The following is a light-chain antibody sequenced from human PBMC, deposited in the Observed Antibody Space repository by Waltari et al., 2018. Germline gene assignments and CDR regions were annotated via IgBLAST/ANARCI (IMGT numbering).Light chain of an antibody. J-gene: IGKJ1*01. CDR2: RAS. V-gene: IGKV3D-15*01. CDR1: QSVGTN. Sequence: EIVLTQSPATLSVSPGDRVTLSCRASQSVGTNLAWYQHSPGRAPRLLVYRASTRASYIPARFSASGSGTEFTLSISTLQSEDSAVFYCQQYNDWPRTFGQGTEVEIK. CDR3: QQYNDWPRT.